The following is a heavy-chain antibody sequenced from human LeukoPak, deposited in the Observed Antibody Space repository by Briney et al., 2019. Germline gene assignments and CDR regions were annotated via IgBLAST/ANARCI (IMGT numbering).Heavy chain of an antibody. J-gene: IGHJ2*01. D-gene: IGHD3-10*01. CDR1: GGSISSYY. Sequence: PSETLSLTCTVSGGSISSYYWSWIRQPPGKGLEWIGYTYYSGSTNYNPSLKSRVTISVDTSKNQFSLKLSSVTAADTAVYYCARVVPYYYWYFDLWGRGTLVTVSS. CDR2: TYYSGST. V-gene: IGHV4-59*01. CDR3: ARVVPYYYWYFDL.